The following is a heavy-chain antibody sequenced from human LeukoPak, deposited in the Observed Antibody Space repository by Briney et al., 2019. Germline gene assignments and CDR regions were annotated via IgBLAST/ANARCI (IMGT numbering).Heavy chain of an antibody. V-gene: IGHV4-4*07. CDR1: GGSFSGYY. Sequence: SETLSLTCAVYGGSFSGYYWSWVRQPAGKGLEWIGRTYISGTTNYNPSLKSRITMSLDTSKNQLSLRLTSVTAADTAVYYCARDEARTGYIHYWGQGTLITVSS. CDR3: ARDEARTGYIHY. CDR2: TYISGTT. D-gene: IGHD3-9*01. J-gene: IGHJ4*02.